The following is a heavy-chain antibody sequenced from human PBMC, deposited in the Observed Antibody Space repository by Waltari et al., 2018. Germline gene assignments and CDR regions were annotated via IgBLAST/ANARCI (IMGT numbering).Heavy chain of an antibody. CDR1: GYSFPSYS. CDR2: IYAGDSDT. V-gene: IGHV5-51*01. D-gene: IGHD2-8*01. J-gene: IGHJ4*02. CDR3: ARHNGATYGFDS. Sequence: EEQLVQSGAEVKKPGESLKISCKGSGYSFPSYSIAWGRQAPGKGLEWMGVIYAGDSDTRYSPSFQGQVTISVDKSITTAYLEWSSLKASDTAMYYCARHNGATYGFDSWGQGTLVTVSS.